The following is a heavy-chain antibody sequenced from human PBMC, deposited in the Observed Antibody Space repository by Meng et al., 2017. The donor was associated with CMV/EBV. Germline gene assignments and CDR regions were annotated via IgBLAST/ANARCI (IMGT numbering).Heavy chain of an antibody. CDR2: TIPIFGTA. Sequence: SVKVSCKASGGTFISYAISWVRQAPGQGLEWMGGTIPIFGTANYPQKFQGRVTITTDESTSTAYMELSSLRSEDTAVYYFARQVPQFFGKDYYYYGMDVWGQGTTVTVSS. V-gene: IGHV1-69*05. CDR1: GGTFISYA. D-gene: IGHD1-14*01. CDR3: ARQVPQFFGKDYYYYGMDV. J-gene: IGHJ6*02.